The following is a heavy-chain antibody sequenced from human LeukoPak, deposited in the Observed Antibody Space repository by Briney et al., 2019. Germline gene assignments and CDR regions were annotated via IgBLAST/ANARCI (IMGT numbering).Heavy chain of an antibody. Sequence: TGGSLRFSCAASGCTFSSYWMSWVRQAPGKGLEWVANIKQDGSEKYYVDSVKGRFTISRDNAKNSLYLQMNSLRAEDTAVYYCARAFDFWSGYYDAFDIWGQGTMVTVSS. J-gene: IGHJ3*02. V-gene: IGHV3-7*01. CDR3: ARAFDFWSGYYDAFDI. D-gene: IGHD3-3*01. CDR1: GCTFSSYW. CDR2: IKQDGSEK.